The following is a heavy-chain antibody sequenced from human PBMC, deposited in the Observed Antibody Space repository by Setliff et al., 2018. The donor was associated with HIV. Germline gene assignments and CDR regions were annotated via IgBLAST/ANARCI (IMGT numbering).Heavy chain of an antibody. Sequence: SVKVSCKAYGGTFSNYGISWVRQAPGQGLEWMGGIIPIFGTANYAQKFQGRVTITADASTSTAYMELTSLRFDDTAMYYCVRGVQSPPHYSYYYMDVWGEGTMVTVSS. J-gene: IGHJ6*03. D-gene: IGHD3-3*01. CDR1: GGTFSNYG. CDR3: VRGVQSPPHYSYYYMDV. CDR2: IIPIFGTA. V-gene: IGHV1-69*13.